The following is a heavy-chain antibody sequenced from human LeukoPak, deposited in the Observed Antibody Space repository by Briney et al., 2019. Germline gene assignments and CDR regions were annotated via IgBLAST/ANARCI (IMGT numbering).Heavy chain of an antibody. CDR3: ARRRSEANWGFIDY. J-gene: IGHJ4*02. V-gene: IGHV4-39*01. D-gene: IGHD7-27*01. CDR1: GGSISSSSYY. Sequence: SETQSLTCTVSGGSISSSSYYWGWIRQPPGKGLGWIGSIYYSGSTYYNPSLKSRVTISVDTSKNQFSLKLSSVTAADTAVYYCARRRSEANWGFIDYWGQGTLVTVSS. CDR2: IYYSGST.